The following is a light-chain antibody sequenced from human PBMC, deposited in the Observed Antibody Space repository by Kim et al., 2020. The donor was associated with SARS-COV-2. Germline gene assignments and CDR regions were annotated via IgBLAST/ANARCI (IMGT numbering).Light chain of an antibody. CDR2: GAS. CDR1: QDIRND. J-gene: IGKJ5*01. Sequence: DIQMTQSPSSLSASVGDRVTITCRASQDIRNDLGWYQQNPGRAPKRLIYGASSLQSGVPSRFSGSGSGTEFTLTISSVQPEDFATYYCLQHSTCPCTFGQGTRLEIK. V-gene: IGKV1-17*01. CDR3: LQHSTCPCT.